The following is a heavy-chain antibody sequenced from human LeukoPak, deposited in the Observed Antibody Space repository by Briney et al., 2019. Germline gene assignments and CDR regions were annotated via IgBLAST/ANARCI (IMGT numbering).Heavy chain of an antibody. J-gene: IGHJ5*02. CDR1: GFTFSTYS. CDR2: ISSTSSYV. Sequence: GGSLRLSCGASGFTFSTYSMNWVRQGPGKGLEWVSSISSTSSYVYYADSVKGRFTISRDNAKNSLYLQMNSLRVEDTAVYYCARDPIVPMIRPVPPYNWFDPWGQGTLVTVSS. V-gene: IGHV3-21*01. CDR3: ARDPIVPMIRPVPPYNWFDP. D-gene: IGHD5-12*01.